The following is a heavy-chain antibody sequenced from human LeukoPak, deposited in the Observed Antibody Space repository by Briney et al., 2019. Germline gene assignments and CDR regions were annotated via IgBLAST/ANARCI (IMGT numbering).Heavy chain of an antibody. CDR1: GFTFSSYG. CDR3: AGHVLTGGFDY. J-gene: IGHJ4*02. D-gene: IGHD3-9*01. CDR2: ISYDGSNK. Sequence: GGSLRLSCAASGFTFSSYGMHWVRQAPGKGLEWVAVISYDGSNKYYEDSETGRFTISRDNSKNTLYLQMNSLRAEDTAVYYCAGHVLTGGFDYWGQGTLVTVSS. V-gene: IGHV3-30*03.